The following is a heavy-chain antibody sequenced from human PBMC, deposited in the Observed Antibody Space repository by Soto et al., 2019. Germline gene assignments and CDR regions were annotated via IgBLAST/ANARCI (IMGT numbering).Heavy chain of an antibody. D-gene: IGHD6-13*01. V-gene: IGHV3-23*01. CDR2: LSDSGDSI. Sequence: GGSLRLSSTASEFTFRSHAMTWVRQAPGKGLEWVSGLSDSGDSIYYADSVKGRFTIYRDNSMNTLYLQMNTLRVEDTAVYYCAKVSSSWYAGFFDLWGQGTLVTVSS. CDR3: AKVSSSWYAGFFDL. J-gene: IGHJ4*02. CDR1: EFTFRSHA.